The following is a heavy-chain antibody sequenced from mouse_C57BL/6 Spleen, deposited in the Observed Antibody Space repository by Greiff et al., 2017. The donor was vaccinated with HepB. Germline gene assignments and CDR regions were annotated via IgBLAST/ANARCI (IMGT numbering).Heavy chain of an antibody. CDR1: GYSFTGYY. CDR2: IYPYNGVS. J-gene: IGHJ4*01. Sequence: EVKLQESGPELVKPGASVKISCKASGYSFTGYYMHWVKQSHGNILNWIGYIYPYNGVSSYNQKFKGKATLTVDKSSSTAYMELRSLTSEDSAVYYCAGHYYYGSSFPYYAMDYWGQGTSVTVSS. D-gene: IGHD1-1*01. V-gene: IGHV1-31*01. CDR3: AGHYYYGSSFPYYAMDY.